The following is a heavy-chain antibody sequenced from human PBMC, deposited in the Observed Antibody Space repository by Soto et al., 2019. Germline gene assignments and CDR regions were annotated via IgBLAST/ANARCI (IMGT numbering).Heavy chain of an antibody. D-gene: IGHD3-3*01. Sequence: ASVKVSCKASGYTFTSYDINWVRQATGQGLEWMGWMNPNSGNTGYAQKFQGRVTMTRNTSISTAYMELSSLRSEDTAVYYCARSEGPKRITIFGVVTPPAFYYYYGMDVWGQATTVTVSS. CDR2: MNPNSGNT. J-gene: IGHJ6*02. V-gene: IGHV1-8*01. CDR1: GYTFTSYD. CDR3: ARSEGPKRITIFGVVTPPAFYYYYGMDV.